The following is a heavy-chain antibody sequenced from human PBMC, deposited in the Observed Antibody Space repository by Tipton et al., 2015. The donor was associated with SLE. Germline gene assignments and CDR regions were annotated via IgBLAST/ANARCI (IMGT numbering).Heavy chain of an antibody. Sequence: TLSLTCTVSGGSISSGSYYWSWIRQPPGKGLEWIGSIYYSGSTYYNPSLKSRVTISVDTSKNQFSLKLSSVTAADTAVYYCARLSQSEHIVVRFDYWGQGTLVTVSS. V-gene: IGHV4-39*07. D-gene: IGHD2-21*01. CDR1: GGSISSGSYY. CDR2: IYYSGST. J-gene: IGHJ4*02. CDR3: ARLSQSEHIVVRFDY.